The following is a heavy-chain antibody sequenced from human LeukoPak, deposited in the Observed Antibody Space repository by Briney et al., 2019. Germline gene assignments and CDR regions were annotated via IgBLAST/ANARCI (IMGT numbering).Heavy chain of an antibody. V-gene: IGHV6-1*01. CDR1: GDSVSSNSAT. J-gene: IGHJ4*02. Sequence: SQTLSLACAISGDSVSSNSATWNWIRRSPSRGLEWLGRTYYRSKWYNEYAVSVRSRITINSDTSKNQFSLQLNSVTPEDTAVYFCAAGHNFDHWGQGTLVTVPS. CDR2: TYYRSKWYN. CDR3: AAGHNFDH. D-gene: IGHD6-19*01.